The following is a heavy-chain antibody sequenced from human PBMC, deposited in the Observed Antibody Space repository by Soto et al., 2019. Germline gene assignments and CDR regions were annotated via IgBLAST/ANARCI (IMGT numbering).Heavy chain of an antibody. Sequence: GGSLRLSCAAPGFTFSSYAMSWVRQAPGKGLEWVSAISGSGGSTYYADSVKGRFTISRDNSKNTLYLQMNSLRAEDTALYYCVLEGCRRTGCYSLDLWGQGTLVTVSS. V-gene: IGHV3-23*01. CDR3: VLEGCRRTGCYSLDL. CDR1: GFTFSSYA. J-gene: IGHJ5*02. D-gene: IGHD2-2*01. CDR2: ISGSGGST.